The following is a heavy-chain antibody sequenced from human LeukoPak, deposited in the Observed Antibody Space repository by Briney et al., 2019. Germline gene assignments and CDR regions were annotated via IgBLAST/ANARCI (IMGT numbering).Heavy chain of an antibody. J-gene: IGHJ4*02. D-gene: IGHD1-26*01. V-gene: IGHV4-4*09. CDR1: GGSISSYY. CDR2: IYTSGST. CDR3: ARQRGSYYDY. Sequence: SETLSLTCTVSGGSISSYYWSWIRQPPGKGLEWIGYIYTSGSTAYNPSLRSRVTISVDTSKNQFSLKLSSVTAADTAVYYCARQRGSYYDYWGQGTLVTVSS.